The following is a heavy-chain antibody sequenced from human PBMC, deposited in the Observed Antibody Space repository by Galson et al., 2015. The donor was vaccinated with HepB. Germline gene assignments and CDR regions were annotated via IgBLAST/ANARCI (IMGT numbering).Heavy chain of an antibody. CDR2: MNPNSGNT. V-gene: IGHV1-8*01. Sequence: SVTVSCKASGSTFTSYDINWVRQATGQGLEWMGWMNPNSGNTGYAQKFQGRVTMTRNTSISTAYMELSSLRSEDTAVYYCARVPRDSSGYYLDYWGQGTLVTVSS. CDR3: ARVPRDSSGYYLDY. J-gene: IGHJ4*02. CDR1: GSTFTSYD. D-gene: IGHD3-22*01.